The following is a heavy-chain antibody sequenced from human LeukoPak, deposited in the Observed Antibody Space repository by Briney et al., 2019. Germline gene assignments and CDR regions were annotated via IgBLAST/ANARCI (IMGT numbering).Heavy chain of an antibody. CDR3: ARVPISGGYYYYYGMDV. Sequence: ASVKVSCKASGYTFASYYMHWVRQAPGQGLEWMGIINPSGGSTSYAQKFQGRVTMTRDTSTSTVYMELSSLRSEDTAVYYCARVPISGGYYYYYGMDVWGQGTTVTVSS. V-gene: IGHV1-46*01. D-gene: IGHD3-16*01. CDR2: INPSGGST. CDR1: GYTFASYY. J-gene: IGHJ6*02.